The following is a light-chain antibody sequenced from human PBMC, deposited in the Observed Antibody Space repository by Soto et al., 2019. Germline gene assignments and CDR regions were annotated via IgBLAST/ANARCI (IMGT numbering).Light chain of an antibody. CDR2: GAS. J-gene: IGKJ1*01. V-gene: IGKV3-20*01. CDR1: QSINNNY. Sequence: EIVLTQSPGTLSLSPGERATLSCRASQSINNNYLAWYQQKRGQAPRLLIYGASSRATGIPDRFSGSGSGTEFTLSISRLEPEDFAVYYCQQYGGSPRTFSQGTKVEIK. CDR3: QQYGGSPRT.